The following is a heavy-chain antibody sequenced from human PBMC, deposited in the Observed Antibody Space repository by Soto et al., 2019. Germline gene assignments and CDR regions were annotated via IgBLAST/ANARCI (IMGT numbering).Heavy chain of an antibody. Sequence: QVRLVQSEAEVKKAGSSVKVSCKASGGTFISDAVTWVRQAPGQGLEWMGRVIPMFPKANYAQKFQGRATITADKSTSTVYMELHSLKSEDTALYYCARCHSDSSGPGYLDSWGQGTLVTV. V-gene: IGHV1-69*06. D-gene: IGHD3-22*01. CDR1: GGTFISDA. J-gene: IGHJ4*02. CDR2: VIPMFPKA. CDR3: ARCHSDSSGPGYLDS.